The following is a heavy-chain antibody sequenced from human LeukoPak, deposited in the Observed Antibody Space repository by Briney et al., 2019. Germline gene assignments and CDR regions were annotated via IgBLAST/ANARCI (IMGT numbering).Heavy chain of an antibody. D-gene: IGHD6-25*01. CDR1: GYTFTSYD. V-gene: IGHV1-8*01. CDR3: ARPPSSGGSLYYYGMDV. J-gene: IGHJ6*02. CDR2: MNANSGNT. Sequence: ASVKVSCKASGYTFTSYDINWVRQATGQGLEWMGWMNANSGNTGYPQKFQGRVTMTRNTSISTAYMELSSLRSEDTAVYYCARPPSSGGSLYYYGMDVWGQGTTVTVSS.